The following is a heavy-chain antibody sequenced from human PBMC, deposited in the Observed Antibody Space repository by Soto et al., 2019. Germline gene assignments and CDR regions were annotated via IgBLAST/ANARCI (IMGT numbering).Heavy chain of an antibody. V-gene: IGHV3-30*18. CDR3: AKDLSSPTYGLED. J-gene: IGHJ6*02. CDR1: GFIFSAYG. Sequence: GGSLRLSCAASGFIFSAYGMRWVRQAPGKGLEWVAFISDDGSNQHYVDSVKGRFTISRDNAKEMLYLQMNSLTAEDTAVFYCAKDLSSPTYGLEDWGQGTTVTVSS. CDR2: ISDDGSNQ. D-gene: IGHD2-15*01.